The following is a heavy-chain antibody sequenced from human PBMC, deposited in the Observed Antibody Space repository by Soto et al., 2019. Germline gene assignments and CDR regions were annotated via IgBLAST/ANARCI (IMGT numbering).Heavy chain of an antibody. CDR2: IKHTGDA. CDR3: ARDPLYDYGDLSHGFDI. Sequence: GKTSETLSLTCAVSGDSIKTETWWSWLRQLPGTGLVWIGEIKHTGDANANPALRSRVSTSVDRTKNQFFLNLRSVSAADTAVYFCARDPLYDYGDLSHGFDIWGQRTMVTVSS. V-gene: IGHV4-4*02. J-gene: IGHJ3*02. D-gene: IGHD4-17*01. CDR1: GDSIKTETW.